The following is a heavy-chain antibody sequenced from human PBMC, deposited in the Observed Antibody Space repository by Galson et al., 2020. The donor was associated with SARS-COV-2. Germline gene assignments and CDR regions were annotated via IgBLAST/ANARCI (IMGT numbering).Heavy chain of an antibody. Sequence: ETSETLSLTCSVSDGPISSYYWSWIRQPPGKGLEWIGYISYSGSTNYNPSLRSRVTISVDMSKNQFSLKLSSVTAADTAVYYCARDPAPLYGDSYYCGRDVWGRGTTVIVSS. D-gene: IGHD4-17*01. CDR2: ISYSGST. CDR1: DGPISSYY. CDR3: ARDPAPLYGDSYYCGRDV. J-gene: IGHJ6*02. V-gene: IGHV4-59*01.